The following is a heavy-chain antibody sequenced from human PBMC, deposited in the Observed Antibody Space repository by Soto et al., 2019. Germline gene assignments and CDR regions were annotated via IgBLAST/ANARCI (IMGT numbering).Heavy chain of an antibody. D-gene: IGHD5-12*01. CDR2: ISGSGGST. Sequence: PGGSLRLSCAASGFTFSSYAMSWVRQAPGKGLEWVSAISGSGGSTYYADSVKGRFTISRDNSKNTLYLQMNSLRAEDTAVYYCAKPPVKMATIPNYFDYWGQGTLVTVSS. V-gene: IGHV3-23*01. CDR3: AKPPVKMATIPNYFDY. CDR1: GFTFSSYA. J-gene: IGHJ4*02.